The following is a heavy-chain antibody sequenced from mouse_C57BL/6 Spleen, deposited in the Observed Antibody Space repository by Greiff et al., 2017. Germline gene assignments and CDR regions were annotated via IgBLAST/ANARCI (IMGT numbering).Heavy chain of an antibody. V-gene: IGHV2-2*01. D-gene: IGHD1-1*01. Sequence: VQLVESGPGLVQPSQSLSITCTVSGFSLTSYGVHWVRQSPGKGLEWLGVIWSGGSTDYNAAFISRLSISKDNSKSQVFFKMNSLQADDTAIYYCAREIITTVVGYFDVWGTGTTVTVSS. CDR3: AREIITTVVGYFDV. CDR1: GFSLTSYG. CDR2: IWSGGST. J-gene: IGHJ1*03.